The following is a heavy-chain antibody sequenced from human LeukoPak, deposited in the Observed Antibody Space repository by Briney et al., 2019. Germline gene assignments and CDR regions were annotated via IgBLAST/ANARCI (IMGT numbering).Heavy chain of an antibody. CDR1: GFTFSSYW. CDR3: ARDAVDTANAV. J-gene: IGHJ6*02. D-gene: IGHD5-18*01. Sequence: GGSLRLSCAASGFTFSSYWMNWARQAPGKGLVWVSHINSDGSITSYADSVKGRFTISRDNAKNTLYLQMNSLRAEDTAVYYCARDAVDTANAVWGQGTTVTVSS. V-gene: IGHV3-74*01. CDR2: INSDGSIT.